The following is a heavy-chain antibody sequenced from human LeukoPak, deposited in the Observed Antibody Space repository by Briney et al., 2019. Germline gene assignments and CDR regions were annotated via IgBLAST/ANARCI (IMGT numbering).Heavy chain of an antibody. Sequence: ASVKVSCKASGYTFTGYYMHWVRQAPGQGLEWMGWINPNSGGTNYAQKFQGRVTMTRDTSISTAYMELSRLRSDDTAVYYCARDSSYGKVTNFDYWDQGTLVTVSS. D-gene: IGHD5-18*01. J-gene: IGHJ4*02. V-gene: IGHV1-2*02. CDR3: ARDSSYGKVTNFDY. CDR2: INPNSGGT. CDR1: GYTFTGYY.